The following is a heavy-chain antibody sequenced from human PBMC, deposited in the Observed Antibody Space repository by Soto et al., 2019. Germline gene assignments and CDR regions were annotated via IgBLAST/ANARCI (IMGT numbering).Heavy chain of an antibody. CDR3: SRAFAARNYYYYGMDV. Sequence: SETLSLTCTVSGASTSRGGTYWSWIRQHPGKGLEWIGYIYYSGTTDYNPSLRSRVTISLDTSKNQFSLRLSSVTAADTAVYYCSRAFAARNYYYYGMDVWGQGTTVTVSS. D-gene: IGHD6-6*01. CDR1: GASTSRGGTY. CDR2: IYYSGTT. J-gene: IGHJ6*02. V-gene: IGHV4-31*03.